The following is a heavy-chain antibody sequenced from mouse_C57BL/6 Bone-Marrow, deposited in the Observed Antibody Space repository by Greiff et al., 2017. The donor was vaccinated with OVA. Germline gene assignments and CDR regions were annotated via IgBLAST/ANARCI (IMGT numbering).Heavy chain of an antibody. CDR2: ISYDGSN. CDR1: GYSITSGYY. CDR3: AREATGTKAMDY. D-gene: IGHD4-1*02. V-gene: IGHV3-6*01. Sequence: DVKVEESGPGLVKPSQSLSLTCSVTGYSITSGYYWNWIRQFPGNKLEWMGYISYDGSNNYNPSLKNRISITRDTSKNQFFLKLNSVTTEDTATYYCAREATGTKAMDYWGQGTSVTVSS. J-gene: IGHJ4*01.